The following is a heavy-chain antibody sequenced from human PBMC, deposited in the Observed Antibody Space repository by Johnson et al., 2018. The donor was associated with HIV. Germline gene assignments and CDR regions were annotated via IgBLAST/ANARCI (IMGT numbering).Heavy chain of an antibody. CDR1: GFTFSDYY. Sequence: QMLLVESGGGLVKPGGSLKLSCAVSGFTFSDYYMSWLRQAPGKGLEWVSYISSSGSTIYYADPVKGRFTISRDNAKNSLYLQMNSLRAEDTAVYYCATYSSSWYKGGYAFDIWGQGTMVTVSS. V-gene: IGHV3-11*04. CDR2: ISSSGSTI. CDR3: ATYSSSWYKGGYAFDI. D-gene: IGHD6-13*01. J-gene: IGHJ3*02.